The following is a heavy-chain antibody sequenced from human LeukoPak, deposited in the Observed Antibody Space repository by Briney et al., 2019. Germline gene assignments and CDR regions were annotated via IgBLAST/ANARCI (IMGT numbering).Heavy chain of an antibody. J-gene: IGHJ4*02. V-gene: IGHV4-30-2*01. D-gene: IGHD3-22*01. CDR2: IYHSGST. CDR3: ARTSSGYYSPFDY. CDR1: GGSISSGGYS. Sequence: TSQTLSHTCAVSGGSISSGGYSWSWIRQPPGKGLEWIGYIYHSGSTYYNPSLKSRVTISVDRSKNQFSLKLSSVTAADTAVYYCARTSSGYYSPFDYWGQGTLVTVSS.